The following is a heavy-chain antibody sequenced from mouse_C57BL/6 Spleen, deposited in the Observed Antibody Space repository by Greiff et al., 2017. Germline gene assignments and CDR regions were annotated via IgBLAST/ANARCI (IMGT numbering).Heavy chain of an antibody. CDR2: IYPGSGST. CDR1: GYTFTGYY. V-gene: IGHV1-76*01. J-gene: IGHJ4*01. CDR3: ASWAWDDEGYSMDY. D-gene: IGHD3-2*02. Sequence: QVQLQQSGAELVKPGASVKLSCKASGYTFTGYYINWVKQRPGQGLEWIARIYPGSGSTYYNEKFKGKATLTAEKSSSTAYMQLSSLSSEDSDVYAGASWAWDDEGYSMDYWGQGTSVTVSS.